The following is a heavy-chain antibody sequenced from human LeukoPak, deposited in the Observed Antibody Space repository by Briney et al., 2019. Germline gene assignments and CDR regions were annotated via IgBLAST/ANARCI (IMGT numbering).Heavy chain of an antibody. V-gene: IGHV4-61*01. Sequence: KPSETLSLPRTVSCGSLNSGSYHWRWTRPPPREGLEGNGYIYYSGSTNYNPSLKSRVTISVDTSKNQFSLKLSSVTAADTAVYYCARVLATVTTGGMDVWGKGTTVTVSS. J-gene: IGHJ6*04. D-gene: IGHD4-17*01. CDR3: ARVLATVTTGGMDV. CDR1: CGSLNSGSYH. CDR2: IYYSGST.